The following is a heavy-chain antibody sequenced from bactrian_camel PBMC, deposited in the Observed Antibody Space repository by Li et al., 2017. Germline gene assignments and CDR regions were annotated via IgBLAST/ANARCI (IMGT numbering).Heavy chain of an antibody. J-gene: IGHJ4*01. CDR1: GYPYTFDC. V-gene: IGHV3S54*01. CDR2: IHSSTGST. CDR3: AASPGGGKYEY. D-gene: IGHD1*01. Sequence: HVQLVESGGGSVEAGRSLRLSCAASGYPYTFDCMGWYRQAPGKEREWVTAIHSSTGSTFYTDSVKGRFTTSRDNAKTREYLQMNNLGSEDTALYYCAASPGGGKYEYWGQGTQVTVS.